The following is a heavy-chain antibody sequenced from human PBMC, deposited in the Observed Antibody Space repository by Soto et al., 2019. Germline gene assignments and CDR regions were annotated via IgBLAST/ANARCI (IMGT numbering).Heavy chain of an antibody. CDR3: ARGRGAVAGYYYYYYGMDV. J-gene: IGHJ6*02. CDR2: INHSGST. Sequence: PSETLSLTCAVYGGSFSGYYWSWIRQPPGKGLEWIGEINHSGSTNYNPSLKSRVTISVDTSKNQFSLKLSSVTAADTAVYYCARGRGAVAGYYYYYYGMDVWGQGTTVT. CDR1: GGSFSGYY. D-gene: IGHD6-19*01. V-gene: IGHV4-34*01.